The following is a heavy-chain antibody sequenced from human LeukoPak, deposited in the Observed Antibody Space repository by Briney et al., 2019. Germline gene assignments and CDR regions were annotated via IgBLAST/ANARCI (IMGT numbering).Heavy chain of an antibody. D-gene: IGHD2-2*01. CDR2: IQFDGSDE. CDR3: AEDQQLQPSHY. J-gene: IGHJ4*02. CDR1: GFIFSTYG. Sequence: PGGSLRLSCAASGFIFSTYGMHWVRQAPGKGLEWVAFIQFDGSDEHYADSVKGRFTISRDNSKSTLYLQMNSLKTEDTSVYYCAEDQQLQPSHYWGQGTLVTVSS. V-gene: IGHV3-30*02.